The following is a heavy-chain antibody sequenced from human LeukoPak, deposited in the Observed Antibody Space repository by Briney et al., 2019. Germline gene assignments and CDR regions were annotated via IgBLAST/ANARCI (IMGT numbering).Heavy chain of an antibody. J-gene: IGHJ5*02. D-gene: IGHD6-13*01. CDR1: GGTFSSYA. Sequence: SVKVSCKASGGTFSSYAISWVRQAPGQGLEWMGGIIPIFGTANYAQKFQDRVTITRDMSTNTAYMDLSSLTSDDTAVYHCAASREASAGNNWFDPWGQGTLVIVSS. CDR3: AASREASAGNNWFDP. V-gene: IGHV1-69*05. CDR2: IIPIFGTA.